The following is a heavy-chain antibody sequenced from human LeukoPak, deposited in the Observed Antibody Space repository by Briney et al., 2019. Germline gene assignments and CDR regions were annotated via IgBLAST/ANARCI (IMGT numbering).Heavy chain of an antibody. J-gene: IGHJ4*02. Sequence: ASVTVSCKASGGTFSSYAISWVRQATGQGLEWMGWMNPNNGNTGYAQRFQGRVTLTRDTSISTAYMELSSLRSEDTAVYYCARGFLDYDSSDYAFSYYWGQGTLVTVSS. CDR2: MNPNNGNT. D-gene: IGHD3-22*01. V-gene: IGHV1-8*02. CDR1: GGTFSSYA. CDR3: ARGFLDYDSSDYAFSYY.